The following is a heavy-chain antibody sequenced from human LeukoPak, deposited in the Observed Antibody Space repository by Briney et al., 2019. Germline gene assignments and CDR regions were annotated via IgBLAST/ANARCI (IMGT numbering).Heavy chain of an antibody. Sequence: NTSETLSLTCTVSGGSITDYYWSWIRHSSGKGLEWIGYMYYSGSAYYSPSLKTRVTLSVDTSKNQFSLKLTSVTAADTAVYYCARSTFSSNWNLWGQGTLVTVSS. J-gene: IGHJ4*02. CDR2: MYYSGSA. D-gene: IGHD6-13*01. CDR1: GGSITDYY. V-gene: IGHV4-59*08. CDR3: ARSTFSSNWNL.